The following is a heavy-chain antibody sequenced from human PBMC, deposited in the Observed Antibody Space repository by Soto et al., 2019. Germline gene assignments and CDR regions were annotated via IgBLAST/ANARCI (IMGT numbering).Heavy chain of an antibody. D-gene: IGHD5-18*01. J-gene: IGHJ6*02. CDR1: GGTFSSYT. V-gene: IGHV1-69*02. CDR3: ASAWIQLLSDYYYYYVMDV. CDR2: IIPILGIA. Sequence: QVQLVQSGAEVKKPGSSVKVSCKASGGTFSSYTISWVRQAPGQGLEWMGRIIPILGIANYAQKFQGRVTITADKPTSTAYMELSSLRSEDTAVYYCASAWIQLLSDYYYYYVMDVWGQGTTVTVSS.